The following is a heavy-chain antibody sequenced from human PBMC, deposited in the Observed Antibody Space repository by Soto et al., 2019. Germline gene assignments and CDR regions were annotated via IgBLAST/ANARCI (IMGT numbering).Heavy chain of an antibody. CDR2: FSPIIGIA. D-gene: IGHD5-12*01. Sequence: QVKLVQSGAEVKKPGSSVKVSCKASGGTFISYIISWVRQAPGQGLEWMGRFSPIIGIANYAQKCQGRGTITADKSTTKAYMELSRLRSEDTAADYCAHGRWEESRDGYRGWIDPWGEGTLVTVSS. V-gene: IGHV1-69*02. CDR1: GGTFISYI. CDR3: AHGRWEESRDGYRGWIDP. J-gene: IGHJ5*02.